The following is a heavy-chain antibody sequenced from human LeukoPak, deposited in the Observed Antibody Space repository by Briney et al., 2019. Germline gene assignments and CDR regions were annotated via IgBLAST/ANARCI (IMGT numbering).Heavy chain of an antibody. CDR1: GFTFSSYG. V-gene: IGHV3-33*01. J-gene: IGHJ4*02. CDR2: IWYDGSNK. D-gene: IGHD3-22*01. CDR3: AREHDSSGYYTH. Sequence: PGGSLRLSCAASGFTFSSYGMHWVRQAPGKGLEWVAVIWYDGSNKYYADSVKGRFTISRDNSKNTLYLQMNSLRAEDTAVYYCAREHDSSGYYTHWGQGTLVTVSS.